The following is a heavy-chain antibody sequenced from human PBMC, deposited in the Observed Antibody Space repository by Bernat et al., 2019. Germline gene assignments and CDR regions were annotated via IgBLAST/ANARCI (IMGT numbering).Heavy chain of an antibody. CDR1: GGTFSSYA. J-gene: IGHJ4*02. V-gene: IGHV1-69*04. Sequence: QVQLVQSGAEVKKPGSSVKVSCKASGGTFSSYAINWVRQAPGQGLEWMGRVIPILDITNYAQKFQGRVTISADKSTSTAHMKLSSLRSEDTAVYYCAGRATAVTGYLDYWDQGTLVTVSS. CDR3: AGRATAVTGYLDY. D-gene: IGHD4-23*01. CDR2: VIPILDIT.